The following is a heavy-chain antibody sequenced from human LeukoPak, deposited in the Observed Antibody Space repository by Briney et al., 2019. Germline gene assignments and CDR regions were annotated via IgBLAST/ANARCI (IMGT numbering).Heavy chain of an antibody. Sequence: GESLKISCKGSGYSFTSYWIGWVRQMPGKGLEWLGIIYPGDSDTRYSPSFQGQVTISADKSISTAYLQWSSLKASDTAMYYCARHSGTNLDYYYYYYCMDVWGQGTTVTVSS. J-gene: IGHJ6*02. CDR2: IYPGDSDT. CDR1: GYSFTSYW. CDR3: ARHSGTNLDYYYYYYCMDV. V-gene: IGHV5-51*01. D-gene: IGHD1-7*01.